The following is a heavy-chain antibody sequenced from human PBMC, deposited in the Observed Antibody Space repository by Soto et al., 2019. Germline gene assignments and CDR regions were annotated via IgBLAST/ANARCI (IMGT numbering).Heavy chain of an antibody. D-gene: IGHD5-12*01. CDR3: ARDRAREMATITHWFDP. J-gene: IGHJ5*02. V-gene: IGHV1-69*01. Sequence: QVQLVQSGAEVKKPGSSVKVSCKASGGTFSSYAISWVRQAPGQGLEWMGGIIPIFGTANYAQKFQGRVTITADESTSTAYMELSSLRSEDTAVYYCARDRAREMATITHWFDPWGQGTLVTVSS. CDR2: IIPIFGTA. CDR1: GGTFSSYA.